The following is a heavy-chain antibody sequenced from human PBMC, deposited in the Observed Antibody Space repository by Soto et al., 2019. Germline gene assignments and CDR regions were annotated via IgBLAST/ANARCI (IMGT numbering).Heavy chain of an antibody. CDR1: GFTVSSNY. CDR3: ARWAANPDAFDI. Sequence: GGSLRLSCAASGFTVSSNYMSWVRQAPGKGLEWVSVIYSGGSTYYADSVKGRFTISRDNSKNTLYLQMNSLRAEDTAVYYCARWAANPDAFDIWGQGTMVTASS. D-gene: IGHD5-18*01. J-gene: IGHJ3*02. V-gene: IGHV3-53*01. CDR2: IYSGGST.